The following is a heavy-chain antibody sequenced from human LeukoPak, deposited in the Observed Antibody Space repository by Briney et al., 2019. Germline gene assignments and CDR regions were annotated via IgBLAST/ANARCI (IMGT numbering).Heavy chain of an antibody. CDR1: GFTFSSYA. V-gene: IGHV3-23*01. Sequence: GGSLRLSCAASGFTFSSYAMSWVRQAPGKGLEWVSGISGSDGTTYYAGSVKGRFTVSRDNSMNTLYLQMNSLRAEDTALYYCAKEEQQLTSRWGQGTLVTVSS. CDR3: AKEEQQLTSR. CDR2: ISGSDGTT. J-gene: IGHJ4*02. D-gene: IGHD6-13*01.